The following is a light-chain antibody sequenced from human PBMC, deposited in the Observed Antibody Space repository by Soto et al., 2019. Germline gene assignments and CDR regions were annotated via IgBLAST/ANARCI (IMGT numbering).Light chain of an antibody. CDR3: SSYTSSTNYV. CDR1: SSDVGGYNY. CDR2: EVS. V-gene: IGLV2-14*01. Sequence: QSALTQPASVSGSPGQSIIISCTGTSSDVGGYNYVSWYQQHPGKAPKLMLYEVSNRPSGISNRFSGSKSGNTASLTISGLQAEDEATYYCSSYTSSTNYVFGTGTKVTVL. J-gene: IGLJ1*01.